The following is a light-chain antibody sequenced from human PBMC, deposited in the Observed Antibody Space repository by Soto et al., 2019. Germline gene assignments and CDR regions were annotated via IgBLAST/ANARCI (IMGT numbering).Light chain of an antibody. Sequence: QSALTQPRSVSGSPGQSVSISCTGTSSDVGTYNFVSWYQQHPGKAPKVMIYDVSKRPSGVPDRFSGSKSGNTASLTISGLQSEDEADYYCCSYAARYNYVLGNGTKVTVL. V-gene: IGLV2-11*01. CDR1: SSDVGTYNF. J-gene: IGLJ1*01. CDR3: CSYAARYNYV. CDR2: DVS.